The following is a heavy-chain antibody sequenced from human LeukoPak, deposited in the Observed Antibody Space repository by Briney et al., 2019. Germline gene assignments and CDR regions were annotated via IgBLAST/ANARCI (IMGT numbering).Heavy chain of an antibody. J-gene: IGHJ6*03. Sequence: SGPTLLQPTQTLTLTCTFSGFSLSSSGVGVGWIRQPPGKALEWLSLIYWNDDKRYSPSLKSRLIITKDTSKTQVVLTMTNMDPVDTATYYCAHRLSVATGDYMDVWGKGTTVTVSS. V-gene: IGHV2-5*01. CDR3: AHRLSVATGDYMDV. CDR1: GFSLSSSGVG. CDR2: IYWNDDK. D-gene: IGHD1-14*01.